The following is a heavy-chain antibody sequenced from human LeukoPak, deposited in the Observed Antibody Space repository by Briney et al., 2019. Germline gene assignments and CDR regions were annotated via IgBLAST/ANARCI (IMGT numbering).Heavy chain of an antibody. D-gene: IGHD5-12*01. V-gene: IGHV3-74*01. CDR2: INTDGSST. Sequence: GGSLRLSCAASGFTFSSYWMHWVRQAPGKGLVWVSHINTDGSSTSYADSVKGRFTISRDNAKNTLYLRMNSLRAEDTAVYYCARDSDYEIVDPWGQGTLVTVSS. CDR1: GFTFSSYW. J-gene: IGHJ5*02. CDR3: ARDSDYEIVDP.